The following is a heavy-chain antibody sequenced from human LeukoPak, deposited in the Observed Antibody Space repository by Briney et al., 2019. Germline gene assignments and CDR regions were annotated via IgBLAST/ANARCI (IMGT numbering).Heavy chain of an antibody. CDR3: ARDLYSGSYYFDY. Sequence: PSETLSLTCTVSGGSISSYYWSWIRQPPGKGLEWIGYIYYSGSTNYNPSLKSRVTISVDTSKNQFSLKLSSVTAADTAVYYCARDLYSGSYYFDYWGQGTLSPSPQ. J-gene: IGHJ4*02. CDR1: GGSISSYY. V-gene: IGHV4-59*01. D-gene: IGHD1-26*01. CDR2: IYYSGST.